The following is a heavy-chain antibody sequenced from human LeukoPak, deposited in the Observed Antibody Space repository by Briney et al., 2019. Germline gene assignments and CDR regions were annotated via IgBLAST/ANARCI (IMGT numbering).Heavy chain of an antibody. D-gene: IGHD6-19*01. J-gene: IGHJ6*02. CDR3: AKGVSHSSGWYANYYYGMDV. CDR1: GFTFSSYA. Sequence: GGSLRLSCAASGFTFSSYAMSWVRQAPGKGLEWVSAISGSGGSTYYADSVKGRFTISRDNSKNTLYLQMNSLRAEGTAVYYCAKGVSHSSGWYANYYYGMDVWGQGTTVTVSS. CDR2: ISGSGGST. V-gene: IGHV3-23*01.